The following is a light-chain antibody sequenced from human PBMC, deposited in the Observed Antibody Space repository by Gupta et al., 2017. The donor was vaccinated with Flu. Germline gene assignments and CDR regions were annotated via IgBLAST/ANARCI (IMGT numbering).Light chain of an antibody. J-gene: IGKJ4*01. V-gene: IGKV2-28*01. Sequence: DIVLTHSPLPLPVILGEPASISCRSTQSLLHSNGYYYVDWYLQKPGQSPQLLIFLGSHRATGVSDRFSGSGSGTDFTLKISRVEAEDVGIYYCRQGLQTPLTFGGGTKVDIK. CDR3: RQGLQTPLT. CDR1: QSLLHSNGYYY. CDR2: LGS.